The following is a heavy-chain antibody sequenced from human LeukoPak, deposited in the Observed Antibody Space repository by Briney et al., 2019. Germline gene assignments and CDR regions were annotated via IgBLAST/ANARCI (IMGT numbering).Heavy chain of an antibody. CDR2: INHSGST. D-gene: IGHD6-6*01. CDR3: ARVPISSSAFDI. Sequence: SETLSLTCAVYGGSFSGYYWSWIRQPPGKGLEWIGEINHSGSTNYNPSLKSRVTISVDTSKNQFSLKLSSVTAADTAVYYCARVPISSSAFDIWGQGTMVTVSS. V-gene: IGHV4-34*01. J-gene: IGHJ3*02. CDR1: GGSFSGYY.